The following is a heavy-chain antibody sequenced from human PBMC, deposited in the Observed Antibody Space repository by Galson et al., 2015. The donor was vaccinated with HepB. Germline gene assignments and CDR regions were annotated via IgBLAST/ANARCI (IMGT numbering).Heavy chain of an antibody. V-gene: IGHV1-2*02. CDR3: ARDLNWNYVPSNDAFDI. Sequence: SVKVSCKASGYTFTGYYMHWVRQAPGQGLEWMGWINPNSGGTNYAQTFQGRVTMTRDTSISTAYMELSRLRSDDTAVYYCARDLNWNYVPSNDAFDIWGQGTMVTVSS. D-gene: IGHD1-7*01. CDR1: GYTFTGYY. J-gene: IGHJ3*02. CDR2: INPNSGGT.